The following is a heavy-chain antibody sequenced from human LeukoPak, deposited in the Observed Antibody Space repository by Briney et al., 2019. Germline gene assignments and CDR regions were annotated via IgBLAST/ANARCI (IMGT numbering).Heavy chain of an antibody. J-gene: IGHJ6*02. Sequence: GGSLRLSCAASGFTFDDYTMHWVRQAPGKGLEWVSLITWDGGSTYYAGSVKGRFTISRDNSKNSLYLQMNSLRTEDTALYYCAKAAYYYGMDVWGQGTTVTVSS. CDR3: AKAAYYYGMDV. V-gene: IGHV3-43*01. CDR1: GFTFDDYT. CDR2: ITWDGGST.